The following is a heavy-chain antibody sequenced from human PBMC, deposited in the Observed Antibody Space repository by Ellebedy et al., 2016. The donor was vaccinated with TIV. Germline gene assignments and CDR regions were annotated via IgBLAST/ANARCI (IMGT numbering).Heavy chain of an antibody. CDR3: AKDAREMARISWEYDY. CDR2: MSYDGSNK. V-gene: IGHV3-30*18. D-gene: IGHD5-24*01. Sequence: GESLKISCAASGFTFSRYGMHWVRQAPGKGLEWVAVMSYDGSNKYYADSVKGRFTISRDSSKNTLYLQMNSLRAEDTAVYYCAKDAREMARISWEYDYWGQGTLVTVPS. J-gene: IGHJ4*02. CDR1: GFTFSRYG.